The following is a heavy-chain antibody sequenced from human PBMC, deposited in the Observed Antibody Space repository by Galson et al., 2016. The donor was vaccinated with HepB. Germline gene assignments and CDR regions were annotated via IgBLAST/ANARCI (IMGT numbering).Heavy chain of an antibody. V-gene: IGHV3-43*01. J-gene: IGHJ4*02. CDR1: GFMFQFYS. Sequence: SLRLSCAASGFMFQFYSMYWVRQVPGKGLEWVSLITWDGGRRHYADSVKGRFTISRDNSKNSVYLQMDSLRVEDTALYYCTKDGGGFPGADKFPLDQWGQGTLVTVSS. CDR2: ITWDGGRR. CDR3: TKDGGGFPGADKFPLDQ. D-gene: IGHD2/OR15-2a*01.